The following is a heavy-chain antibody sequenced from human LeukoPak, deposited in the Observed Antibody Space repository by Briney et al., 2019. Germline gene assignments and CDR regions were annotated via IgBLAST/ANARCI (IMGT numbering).Heavy chain of an antibody. D-gene: IGHD6-25*01. CDR1: GGSISTFY. CDR2: INNSGST. V-gene: IGHV4-4*07. Sequence: KTSETLSLTCTVSGGSISTFYWTWIRQPARKGLEWIGRINNSGSTNYNPSLRSRVSMSVDRSKNQFSVTLSSVTAADTAVYFCAREGGDPRWLDPWGQGTLVTVSS. J-gene: IGHJ5*02. CDR3: AREGGDPRWLDP.